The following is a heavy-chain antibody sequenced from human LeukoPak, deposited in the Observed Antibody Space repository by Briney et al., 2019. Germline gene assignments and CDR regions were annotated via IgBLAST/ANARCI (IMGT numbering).Heavy chain of an antibody. J-gene: IGHJ4*02. CDR3: AKAPVTTCRGAYCYPFDY. D-gene: IGHD2-21*01. Sequence: GGSLRLSCAASGSTFSSSAMSWVRQAPGKGLEWVSAISDSGNTYHADSVKGRFTISRDSTKNTLFLQMNRLRPEDAAVYYCAKAPVTTCRGAYCYPFDYWGQGTLVTVSS. CDR1: GSTFSSSA. V-gene: IGHV3-23*01. CDR2: ISDSGNT.